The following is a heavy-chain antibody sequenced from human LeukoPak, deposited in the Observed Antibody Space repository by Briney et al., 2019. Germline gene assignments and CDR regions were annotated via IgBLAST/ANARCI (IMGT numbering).Heavy chain of an antibody. V-gene: IGHV4-59*01. CDR2: IYYSGSI. CDR3: ARAYCSGGSCYSPRTFDY. D-gene: IGHD2-15*01. CDR1: GGSISSYY. Sequence: SETLSLTCTVSGGSISSYYWSWIRQPPGKGLEWIGYIYYSGSINYNPSLKSRVTISVDTSKNQFSLKLSSVTAADTAVYYCARAYCSGGSCYSPRTFDYWGQGTLVTVSS. J-gene: IGHJ4*02.